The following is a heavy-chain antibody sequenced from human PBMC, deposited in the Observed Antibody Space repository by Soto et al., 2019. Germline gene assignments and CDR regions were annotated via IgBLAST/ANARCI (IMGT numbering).Heavy chain of an antibody. CDR1: GLSLSTGKLG. V-gene: IGHV2-26*01. CDR2: IFSNDDK. D-gene: IGHD2-2*01. CDR3: ALIKDCSRTDCYLASFDP. J-gene: IGHJ5*02. Sequence: GPTLVHPPETLTLTCTVSGLSLSTGKLGVSWIRQPPGKALEWLAHIFSNDDKSYSTSLRSRVTISKDTSRSQVVLTMTNMDPLDSGTYYCALIKDCSRTDCYLASFDPWGQGTLVTVSS.